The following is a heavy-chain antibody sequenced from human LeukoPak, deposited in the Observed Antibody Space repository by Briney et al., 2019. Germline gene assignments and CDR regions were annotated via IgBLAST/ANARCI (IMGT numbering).Heavy chain of an antibody. J-gene: IGHJ4*02. Sequence: WGSLRLSCAASGFTFSSYAMSWVRQAPGKGLEWVSSISVSGTYTYYADSVKGRFTISRDNYKNTLYLQMNSLRAEDTAVYYCAKGYCSDTNCQTRLGLDYWGAGNLVTVSS. CDR3: AKGYCSDTNCQTRLGLDY. CDR1: GFTFSSYA. CDR2: ISVSGTYT. D-gene: IGHD2-15*01. V-gene: IGHV3-23*01.